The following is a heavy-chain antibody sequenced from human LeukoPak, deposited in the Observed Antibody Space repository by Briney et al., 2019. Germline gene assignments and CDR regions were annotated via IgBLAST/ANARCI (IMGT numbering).Heavy chain of an antibody. D-gene: IGHD3-3*01. CDR3: ASLEYDFWSGYPKSEAFDI. J-gene: IGHJ3*02. V-gene: IGHV4-61*01. Sequence: PSETLSLTCTVSGGSVSSGSYYWSWIRQPPGKGLEWIGYIYYSGSTNYNPSLKSRVTISVDTSKNQFSLKLSSVTAADTAVYYCASLEYDFWSGYPKSEAFDIWGQGTMVTVPS. CDR1: GGSVSSGSYY. CDR2: IYYSGST.